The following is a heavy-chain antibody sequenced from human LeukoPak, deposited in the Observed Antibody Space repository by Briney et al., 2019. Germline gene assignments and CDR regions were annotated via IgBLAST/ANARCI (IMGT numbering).Heavy chain of an antibody. V-gene: IGHV1-69*13. J-gene: IGHJ4*02. CDR3: ARGRGYSYGTGSPWGFADY. CDR1: GYTFTSYG. CDR2: IIPIFGTA. Sequence: GASMKVSCKASGYTFTSYGISWVRQAPGQGLEWMGGIIPIFGTANYAQKFQGRVTITADESTSTAYMELSSLRSEDTAVYYCARGRGYSYGTGSPWGFADYWGQGTLVTVSS. D-gene: IGHD5-18*01.